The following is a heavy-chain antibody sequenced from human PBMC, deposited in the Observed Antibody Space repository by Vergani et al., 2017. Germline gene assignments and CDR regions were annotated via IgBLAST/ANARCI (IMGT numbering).Heavy chain of an antibody. Sequence: EVQLVQSGAEVKKPGESLKISCKGSGYSFTSYWIGWVRQMPGKGLEWMGIIYPGDSDTRYSPSFQGQVTISADKSISTAYLQWSSLKASYTAMYYCASRIRGYSSSCYYFDYWGQGTLVTVSS. CDR3: ASRIRGYSSSCYYFDY. V-gene: IGHV5-51*01. CDR2: IYPGDSDT. D-gene: IGHD6-13*01. CDR1: GYSFTSYW. J-gene: IGHJ4*02.